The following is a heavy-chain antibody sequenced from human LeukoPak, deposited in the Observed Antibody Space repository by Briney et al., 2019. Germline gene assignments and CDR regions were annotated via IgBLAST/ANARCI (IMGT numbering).Heavy chain of an antibody. CDR1: GGSFSGYY. CDR2: ISYDGSNK. CDR3: AKEGRDGFNYDY. Sequence: LSLTCAVYGGSFSGYYWSWIRQTPGKGLEWVAVISYDGSNKYYADSVKGRFTVSRDNSKNTLYLQMNSLRAEDTAVYYCAKEGRDGFNYDYWGQGTLVTVSS. D-gene: IGHD5-24*01. J-gene: IGHJ4*02. V-gene: IGHV3-30*18.